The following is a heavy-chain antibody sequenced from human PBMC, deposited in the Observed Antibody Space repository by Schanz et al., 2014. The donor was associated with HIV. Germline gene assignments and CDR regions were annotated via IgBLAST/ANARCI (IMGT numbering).Heavy chain of an antibody. CDR3: AKSRGDSWPYGMDV. D-gene: IGHD4-17*01. CDR2: ISISGETT. V-gene: IGHV3-23*01. Sequence: EVQLLESGGGLVQPGGSLRLSCAASAFPFSNHAMSWVRQAPGKGLEWVSGISISGETTFYADSVKGRFTISRDNSENTLYLQMNSLRAEDTAVYYCAKSRGDSWPYGMDVWGQGTTVTVSS. J-gene: IGHJ6*02. CDR1: AFPFSNHA.